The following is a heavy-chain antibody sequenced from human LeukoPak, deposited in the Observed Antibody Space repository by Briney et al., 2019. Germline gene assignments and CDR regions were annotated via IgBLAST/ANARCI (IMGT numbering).Heavy chain of an antibody. V-gene: IGHV3-21*01. J-gene: IGHJ4*02. CDR3: ARDFLRGRVDY. D-gene: IGHD2-15*01. CDR1: GFTFSSYS. Sequence: GGSLRLSCAASGFTFSSYSMNWVRQAPGKGLEWVSSISSSSSYIYYADSVKGRFTISRDNAKNSLYLQMSSLRAEDTAVYYCARDFLRGRVDYWGQGTLVTVSS. CDR2: ISSSSSYI.